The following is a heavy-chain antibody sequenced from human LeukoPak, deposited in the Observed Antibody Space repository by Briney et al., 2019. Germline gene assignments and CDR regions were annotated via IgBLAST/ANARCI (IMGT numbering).Heavy chain of an antibody. D-gene: IGHD3-3*01. CDR3: ARATAPITIFGVVIDPVDAFDI. CDR1: GGSISSGGYY. Sequence: SETLSLTCTVSGGSISSGGYYWSWIRQPPGTGLEWIGYIYHSGSTYYNPSLKSRVTISVDRSKNQFSLKLSSVTAADTAVYYCARATAPITIFGVVIDPVDAFDIWGQGTMVTVSS. CDR2: IYHSGST. V-gene: IGHV4-30-2*01. J-gene: IGHJ3*02.